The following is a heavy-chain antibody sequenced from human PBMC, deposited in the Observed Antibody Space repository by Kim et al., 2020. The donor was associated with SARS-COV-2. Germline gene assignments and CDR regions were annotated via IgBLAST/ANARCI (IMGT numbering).Heavy chain of an antibody. D-gene: IGHD3-10*01. Sequence: QKFQGRVTITADESTSTAYMELSSLRSEDTAVYYCARDLSSLLWFGELLSWGQGTLVTVSS. V-gene: IGHV1-69*01. CDR3: ARDLSSLLWFGELLS. J-gene: IGHJ5*02.